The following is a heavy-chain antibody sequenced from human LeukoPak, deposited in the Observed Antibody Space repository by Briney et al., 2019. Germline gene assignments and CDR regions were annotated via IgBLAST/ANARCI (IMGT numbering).Heavy chain of an antibody. CDR1: GGSISSSSYY. V-gene: IGHV4-39*01. Sequence: PSETLSLTCTVSGGSISSSSYYWGWIRQPPGTGLEWTGSIYYSGSTYYNPSLKSRVTISVDTSKNQFSLKLSSVTAADTAVYYCANQEYDAFDIWGQGTMVTVSS. CDR3: ANQEYDAFDI. CDR2: IYYSGST. D-gene: IGHD2/OR15-2a*01. J-gene: IGHJ3*02.